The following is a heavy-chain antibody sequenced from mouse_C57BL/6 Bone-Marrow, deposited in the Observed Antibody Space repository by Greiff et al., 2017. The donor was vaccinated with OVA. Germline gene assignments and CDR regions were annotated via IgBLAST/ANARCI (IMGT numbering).Heavy chain of an antibody. CDR3: ARVYDYDGGPWFAY. D-gene: IGHD2-4*01. V-gene: IGHV1-54*01. CDR1: GYAFTNYL. J-gene: IGHJ3*01. CDR2: INPGSGGT. Sequence: QVQLKESGAELVRPGTSVKVSCKASGYAFTNYLIEWVKQRPGQGLEWIGVINPGSGGTNSNEKFKGKATLTADKSSSTAYMQLSSLTSEDSAVYFCARVYDYDGGPWFAYWGQGTLVTVSA.